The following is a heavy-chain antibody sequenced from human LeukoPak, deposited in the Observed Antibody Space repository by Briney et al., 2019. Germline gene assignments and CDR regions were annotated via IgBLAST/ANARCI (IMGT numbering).Heavy chain of an antibody. CDR2: IYYSGST. CDR3: ARHMALWFGEPWFDP. CDR1: GGSISSYY. J-gene: IGHJ5*02. D-gene: IGHD3-10*01. Sequence: NPSETLSLTCTVSGGSISSYYWSWIRQPAGKGLEWIGSIYYSGSTYYNPSLKSRVTISVVSSKNQFSLKLSSVTAADTAVYYCARHMALWFGEPWFDPWGQGTLVTVSS. V-gene: IGHV4-59*05.